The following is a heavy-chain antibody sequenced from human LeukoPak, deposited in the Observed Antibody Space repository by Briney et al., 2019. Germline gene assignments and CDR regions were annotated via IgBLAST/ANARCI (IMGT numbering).Heavy chain of an antibody. Sequence: ASVRVSCKASGYTFTSYAMNWVRQAPGQGLEGMGWINTKTGNPTYAQGFKGRFVFSLETSVSTAYLKISSLKAEDTAVYYCARDVTRYDYVWGSYRFFDYWGQGTLVTVSS. CDR1: GYTFTSYA. D-gene: IGHD3-16*02. V-gene: IGHV7-4-1*02. J-gene: IGHJ4*02. CDR2: INTKTGNP. CDR3: ARDVTRYDYVWGSYRFFDY.